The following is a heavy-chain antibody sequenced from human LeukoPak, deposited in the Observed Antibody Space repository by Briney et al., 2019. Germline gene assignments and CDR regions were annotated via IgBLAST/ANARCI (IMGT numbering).Heavy chain of an antibody. D-gene: IGHD4-17*01. V-gene: IGHV1-2*04. CDR3: ATWDGEGIDV. J-gene: IGHJ6*04. CDR1: GYSFTGYY. CDR2: INPNSGGT. Sequence: ASVKVSCKASGYSFTGYYIHWVRQAPGQGLEWMGWINPNSGGTNFAQKFQGWVTMTRDTSTSTAYMELSRLRSDDTAVYYCATWDGEGIDVWGKGTTVTVSS.